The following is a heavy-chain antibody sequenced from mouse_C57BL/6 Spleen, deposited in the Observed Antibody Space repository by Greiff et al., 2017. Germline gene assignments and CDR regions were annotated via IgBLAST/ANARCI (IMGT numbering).Heavy chain of an antibody. CDR2: IYWDDDK. J-gene: IGHJ1*03. D-gene: IGHD1-1*01. CDR3: AGSLLITTGVPYWYFDG. V-gene: IGHV8-12*01. Sequence: LKESGPGILQSSQTLSLTCSFSGFSLSTSGMGVSWIRQPSGKGLEWLAHIYWDDDKRYNPSLKSRLTISKDTSRNQVFLKITSVDTADTATDDCAGSLLITTGVPYWYFDGWGTGTTVTVSS. CDR1: GFSLSTSGMG.